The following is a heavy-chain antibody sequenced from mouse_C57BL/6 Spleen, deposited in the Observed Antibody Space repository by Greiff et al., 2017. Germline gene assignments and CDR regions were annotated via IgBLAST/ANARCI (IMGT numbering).Heavy chain of an antibody. Sequence: VQLVESDAEFVKPGASVKISCKVSGYTFTDHTIHWMKQRPEQGLEWIGYIYPRDGSTKYNEKFKGKATLTADKSSSTAYMQLNSLTSEDTAVYFCARSYYDYPWFAYWGQGTLVTVYA. V-gene: IGHV1-78*01. J-gene: IGHJ3*01. D-gene: IGHD2-4*01. CDR1: GYTFTDHT. CDR3: ARSYYDYPWFAY. CDR2: IYPRDGST.